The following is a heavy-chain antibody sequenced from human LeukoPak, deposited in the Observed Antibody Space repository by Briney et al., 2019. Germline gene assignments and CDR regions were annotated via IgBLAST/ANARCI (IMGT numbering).Heavy chain of an antibody. V-gene: IGHV4-61*02. CDR1: GGSISSGSYY. J-gene: IGHJ4*02. Sequence: PSETLSLTCTVSGGSISSGSYYWSWIRQPAGKGLEWIGSIYTSGSTNYNPSLKTRVTISVDTSKNQFSQKLRSVTAADTAVYYSARAAPRGYSGYLLGGWGQGTLVTVSS. CDR3: ARAAPRGYSGYLLGG. D-gene: IGHD5-12*01. CDR2: IYTSGST.